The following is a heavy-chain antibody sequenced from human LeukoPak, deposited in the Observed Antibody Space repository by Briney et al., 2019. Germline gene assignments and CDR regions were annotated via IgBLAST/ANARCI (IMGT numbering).Heavy chain of an antibody. CDR2: ISPYNSNT. CDR1: GYTFINYG. D-gene: IGHD6-13*01. Sequence: GASVKVSCKASGYTFINYGISWVRQAPGQGLEWMGWISPYNSNTKYLQKFQGRVTMTTDTSTSTAYMELRSLGSDDTAVYYCARIAAAGRDYFDYWGQGTLVTVSS. CDR3: ARIAAAGRDYFDY. J-gene: IGHJ4*02. V-gene: IGHV1-18*01.